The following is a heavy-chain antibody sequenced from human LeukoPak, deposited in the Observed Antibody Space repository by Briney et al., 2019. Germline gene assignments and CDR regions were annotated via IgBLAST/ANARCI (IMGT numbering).Heavy chain of an antibody. J-gene: IGHJ4*02. D-gene: IGHD3-3*01. CDR2: FDPEDGET. Sequence: ASVKVSCKASVGTFSSYAISWVRQAPGKGPEWMGGFDPEDGETIYAQKFQGRVTMTEDTSTDTAYMELSSLRSEDTAVYYCATVYYDFWSGYYFDYWGQGTLVTVSS. V-gene: IGHV1-24*01. CDR1: VGTFSSYA. CDR3: ATVYYDFWSGYYFDY.